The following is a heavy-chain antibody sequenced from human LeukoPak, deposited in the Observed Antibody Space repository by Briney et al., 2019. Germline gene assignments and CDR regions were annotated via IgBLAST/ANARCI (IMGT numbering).Heavy chain of an antibody. CDR2: INHSGST. V-gene: IGHV4-34*01. CDR1: GGSFSGYY. D-gene: IGHD2-2*01. Sequence: ASETLSLTCAVYGGSFSGYYWSWIRQPPGKGLEWIGVINHSGSTNYNPSLKSRVTISVDTSKNQFSLKLSSVTAADTAVYYCARERVASGYCSSTSCYALLDYWGQGTLVTVSS. J-gene: IGHJ4*02. CDR3: ARERVASGYCSSTSCYALLDY.